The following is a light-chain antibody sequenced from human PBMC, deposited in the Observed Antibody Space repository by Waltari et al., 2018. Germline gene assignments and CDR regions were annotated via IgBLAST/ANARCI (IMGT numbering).Light chain of an antibody. Sequence: QSALTQPASVSGSPGQSITISCTGTSSDVGVYNFVSWYQQHPGKAHKLMIYGVSNRPSVVSSRFSGSKSGNTASLTISGLQAEDEADYYCNSYTSSYTYVFGTGTKVTVL. J-gene: IGLJ1*01. CDR2: GVS. V-gene: IGLV2-14*03. CDR3: NSYTSSYTYV. CDR1: SSDVGVYNF.